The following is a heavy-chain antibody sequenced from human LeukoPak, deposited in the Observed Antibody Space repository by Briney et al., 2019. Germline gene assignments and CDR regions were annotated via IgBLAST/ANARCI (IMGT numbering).Heavy chain of an antibody. V-gene: IGHV1-46*01. Sequence: ASVKVSCKASGYTFTSYDLNWVRQAPGQGLEWMGIIDPSDGSTTYAQKFLGRVSMTRDTSTSTVYMELSSLRSEDTAVYYCARPGGYSSAWYFFVDYWGQGTLVTVSS. CDR3: ARPGGYSSAWYFFVDY. J-gene: IGHJ4*02. CDR1: GYTFTSYD. CDR2: IDPSDGST. D-gene: IGHD6-19*01.